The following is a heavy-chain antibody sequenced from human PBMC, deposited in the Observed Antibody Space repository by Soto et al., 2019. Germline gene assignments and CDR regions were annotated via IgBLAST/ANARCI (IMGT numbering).Heavy chain of an antibody. Sequence: QVQLQQWGAGLLKPSETLSLTCAVYGGSFSGYYWSWIRQPPGKGLEWIGEINHSGSTNYNPSLKSRVTISVDTSKHQFSLKLSSVTAADTAVYYCARGRNHSTFDYWGQGTLVTVSS. D-gene: IGHD1-1*01. J-gene: IGHJ4*02. CDR1: GGSFSGYY. CDR2: INHSGST. CDR3: ARGRNHSTFDY. V-gene: IGHV4-34*01.